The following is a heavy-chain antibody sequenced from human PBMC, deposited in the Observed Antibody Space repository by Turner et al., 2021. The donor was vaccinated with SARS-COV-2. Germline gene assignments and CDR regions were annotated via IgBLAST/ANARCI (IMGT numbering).Heavy chain of an antibody. CDR1: GYTFTGSY. V-gene: IGHV1-2*02. CDR3: ARVTSLSYYFDY. CDR2: ISPNSDGT. J-gene: IGHJ4*02. Sequence: QVQLVQSGARVTKPGSSVKVSCKASGYTFTGSYIHWVRQAPGQGLEWMGWISPNSDGTNYEQKVKGRVTMTRDTSISTAYMELSGLRSDYTAVYYGARVTSLSYYFDYWGQGTLVTVSS.